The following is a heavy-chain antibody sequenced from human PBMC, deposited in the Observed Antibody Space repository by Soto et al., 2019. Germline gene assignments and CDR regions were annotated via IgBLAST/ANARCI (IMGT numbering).Heavy chain of an antibody. Sequence: GASVKVSCKASGGTFSSYAISWVRQASGQGLEWMGGIIPIFGTANYAQKFQGRVTITADESTSTAYMELSSLRSEDTAVYYCARVQYCSAGSCWGHGTLVPVSS. CDR3: ARVQYCSAGSC. D-gene: IGHD2-15*01. J-gene: IGHJ4*01. CDR1: GGTFSSYA. CDR2: IIPIFGTA. V-gene: IGHV1-69*13.